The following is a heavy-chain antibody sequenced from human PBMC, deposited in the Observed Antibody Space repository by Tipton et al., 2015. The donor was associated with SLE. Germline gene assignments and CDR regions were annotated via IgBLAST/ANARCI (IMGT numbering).Heavy chain of an antibody. J-gene: IGHJ5*02. CDR2: INHRGST. V-gene: IGHV4-34*01. CDR3: ARGAITPIPFDP. Sequence: TLSLTCAVYGGSFSGYYWSWIRQPPGKGVEWIGEINHRGSTNYNPSLKSRVTISVDTSKNQFSLKLSSVTAADTAVYYCARGAITPIPFDPWGQGTLVTVSS. CDR1: GGSFSGYY. D-gene: IGHD2-15*01.